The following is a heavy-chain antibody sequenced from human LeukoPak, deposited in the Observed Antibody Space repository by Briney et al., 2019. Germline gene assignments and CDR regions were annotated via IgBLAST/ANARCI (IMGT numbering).Heavy chain of an antibody. CDR1: GYTFRSYG. CDR2: ISAKNGDT. V-gene: IGHV1-18*01. CDR3: ARSTNWEINY. J-gene: IGHJ4*02. Sequence: GASVKVSCKASGYTFRSYGISWVRQAPGQGIEWMGWISAKNGDTHDVEKLQGRVTMTTDTSTSTAYMELRSLRSDDTAVYYCARSTNWEINYWGQGTLVTVSS. D-gene: IGHD7-27*01.